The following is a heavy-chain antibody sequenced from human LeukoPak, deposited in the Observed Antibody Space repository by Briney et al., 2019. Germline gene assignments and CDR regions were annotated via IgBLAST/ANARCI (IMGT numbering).Heavy chain of an antibody. CDR2: IYYSGST. CDR1: GGSISSSSYY. D-gene: IGHD5-18*01. V-gene: IGHV4-39*07. Sequence: TSETLSLTCTVSGGSISSSSYYWGWIRQPPGKGLEWIGSIYYSGSTYYNPSLKSRVTISVDTSKNQFSLKLSSVTAADTAVYYCARVRGYSYGPKEGYYYGMDVWGQGTTVTVSS. CDR3: ARVRGYSYGPKEGYYYGMDV. J-gene: IGHJ6*02.